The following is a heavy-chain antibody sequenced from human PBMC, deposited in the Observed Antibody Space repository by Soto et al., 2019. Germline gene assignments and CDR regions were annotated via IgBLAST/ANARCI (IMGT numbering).Heavy chain of an antibody. V-gene: IGHV3-9*01. D-gene: IGHD3-22*01. CDR1: GFTFDDYA. Sequence: GGSLRLSCAASGFTFDDYAMHWARQAPGKGLEWVSGISWNSGSIGYADSVKGRFTISRDNAKNSLYLQMNSLRAEDTALYYCAKDVDYDSSGYYFYFDYWGQGTLVTVSS. CDR3: AKDVDYDSSGYYFYFDY. CDR2: ISWNSGSI. J-gene: IGHJ4*02.